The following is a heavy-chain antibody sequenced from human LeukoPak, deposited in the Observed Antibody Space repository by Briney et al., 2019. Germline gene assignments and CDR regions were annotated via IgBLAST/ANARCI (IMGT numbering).Heavy chain of an antibody. CDR3: AVLGYCSSTSCSPPRFDP. CDR1: GGSISSGDYY. V-gene: IGHV4-30-4*08. D-gene: IGHD2-2*01. CDR2: IYYSGST. J-gene: IGHJ5*02. Sequence: SQTLSLTCTVSGGSISSGDYYWSWIRQPPGKGLEWIEYIYYSGSTYYNPSLKSRVTISVDTSKNEFSLKLSSVTAADTAVYYCAVLGYCSSTSCSPPRFDPWGQGTLVTVSS.